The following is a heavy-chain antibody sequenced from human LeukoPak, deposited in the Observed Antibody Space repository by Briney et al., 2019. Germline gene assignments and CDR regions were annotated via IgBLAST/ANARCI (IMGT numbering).Heavy chain of an antibody. J-gene: IGHJ4*02. CDR1: GNYW. CDR3: AKAHRSSSTAYFDY. D-gene: IGHD1-14*01. CDR2: VNSDGSWT. V-gene: IGHV3-74*01. Sequence: GSLRLSCAASGNYWMHWVRQAPGKGLVWVSHVNSDGSWTSHADSVKGRFTISRDNSKTTVYLQMNSLRAEDTAIYYCAKAHRSSSTAYFDYWGQGTLVTVSS.